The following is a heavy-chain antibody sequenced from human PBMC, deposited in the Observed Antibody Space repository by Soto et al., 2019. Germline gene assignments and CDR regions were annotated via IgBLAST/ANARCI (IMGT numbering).Heavy chain of an antibody. CDR2: IHYNGNT. V-gene: IGHV4-59*01. Sequence: SETLSRTCTVPGEYISAYPWSCVRPPTGKGLEWIGNIHYNGNTKYSPSLKSRVTMSVDTSKNHFSLRLISVTAADTAIYFCAREGNLGRWLQPLDFWGQGTLVTVS. D-gene: IGHD5-12*01. CDR1: GEYISAYP. J-gene: IGHJ4*02. CDR3: AREGNLGRWLQPLDF.